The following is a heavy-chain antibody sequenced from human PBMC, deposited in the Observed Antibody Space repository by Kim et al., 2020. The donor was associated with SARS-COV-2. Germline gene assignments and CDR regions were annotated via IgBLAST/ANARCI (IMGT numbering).Heavy chain of an antibody. Sequence: KSRVTISVDTSKNQFSLKLSSVTAADTAVYYCAREGDFMVRGVASNWFDPWGQGTLVTVSS. J-gene: IGHJ5*02. CDR3: AREGDFMVRGVASNWFDP. V-gene: IGHV4-31*02. D-gene: IGHD3-10*01.